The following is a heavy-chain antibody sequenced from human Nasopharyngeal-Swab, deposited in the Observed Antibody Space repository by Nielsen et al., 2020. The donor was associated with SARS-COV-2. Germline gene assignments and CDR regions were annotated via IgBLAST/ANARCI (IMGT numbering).Heavy chain of an antibody. V-gene: IGHV4-59*01. Sequence: SETLSLTCTVSGGSISSYYWSWIRQPPGKGLEWIGYIYYSGSTNYNPSLKSRVTISVDTSKNQFSLKLSSVTAADTAVYYCARARVYYDSSSYYWIDPWGQGTLVTVSS. D-gene: IGHD3-22*01. CDR1: GGSISSYY. J-gene: IGHJ5*02. CDR2: IYYSGST. CDR3: ARARVYYDSSSYYWIDP.